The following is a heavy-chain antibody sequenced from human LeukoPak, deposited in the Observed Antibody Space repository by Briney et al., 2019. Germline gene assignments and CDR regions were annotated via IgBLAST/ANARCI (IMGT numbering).Heavy chain of an antibody. CDR1: A. V-gene: IGHV1-69*05. CDR2: IIPIFGTA. CDR3: ERGAYYYDSSGYYYVLHYDY. Sequence: AIXWVRQAPGQGLEWMGRIIPIFGTAKYAQKFQGRVTITTDESTRKAYMEMSRLRYGDTAVYECERGAYYYDSSGYYYVLHYDYWGQGTLVTVSS. D-gene: IGHD3-22*01. J-gene: IGHJ4*02.